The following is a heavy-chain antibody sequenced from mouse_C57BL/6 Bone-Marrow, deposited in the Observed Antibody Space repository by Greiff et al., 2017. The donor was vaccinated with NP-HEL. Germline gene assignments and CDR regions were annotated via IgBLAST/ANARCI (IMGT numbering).Heavy chain of an antibody. V-gene: IGHV1-69*01. CDR2: IDPSDSYT. CDR3: AREDTTVDFDY. D-gene: IGHD1-1*01. J-gene: IGHJ2*01. Sequence: QVQLQQPGAELVMPGASVKLSCKASGYTSTSYWMHWVKQRPGQGLEWIGEIDPSDSYTNYNQKFKGKSTLTVDKSSSTAYMQLSSLTSEDSAVYYCAREDTTVDFDYWGQGTTLTVSS. CDR1: GYTSTSYW.